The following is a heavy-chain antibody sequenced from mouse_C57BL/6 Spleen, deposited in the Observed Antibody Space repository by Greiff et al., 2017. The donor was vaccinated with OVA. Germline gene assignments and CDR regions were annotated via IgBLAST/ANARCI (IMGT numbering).Heavy chain of an antibody. CDR1: GFTFSDYG. Sequence: EVKLVESGGGLVKPGGSLKLSCAASGFTFSDYGMHWVRQAPEKGLEWVAYISSGSSTIYYADTVKGRFTISRDNAKNTLFLQMTSLRSEDTAMYYCARGYYGSSYEYVDVWGTGTTVTVSS. CDR2: ISSGSSTI. CDR3: ARGYYGSSYEYVDV. D-gene: IGHD1-1*01. J-gene: IGHJ1*03. V-gene: IGHV5-17*01.